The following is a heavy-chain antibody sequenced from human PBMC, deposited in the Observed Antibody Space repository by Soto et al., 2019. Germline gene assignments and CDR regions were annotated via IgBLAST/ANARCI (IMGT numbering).Heavy chain of an antibody. CDR2: IYHSGST. J-gene: IGHJ4*02. CDR3: ASSHAGAHITAAVH. D-gene: IGHD6-13*01. CDR1: GGSISSGGYS. Sequence: QLQLQESGSGLVKPSQTLSLTCAVSGGSISSGGYSWNWIRQPPGKGLEWIGYIYHSGSTYYNPSLTSGVTISVDRSKNQFSLKLSSVTAADTAVYYCASSHAGAHITAAVHWGQGTLVTVSS. V-gene: IGHV4-30-2*01.